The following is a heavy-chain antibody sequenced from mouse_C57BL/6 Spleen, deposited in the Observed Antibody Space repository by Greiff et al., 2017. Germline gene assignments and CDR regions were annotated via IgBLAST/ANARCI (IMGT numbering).Heavy chain of an antibody. D-gene: IGHD2-1*01. CDR1: GYTFTDYN. CDR3: ARGAPYGIDFAY. J-gene: IGHJ3*01. V-gene: IGHV1-22*01. CDR2: INPNNGGT. Sequence: EVQLQQSGPELVKPGASVKMSCKASGYTFTDYNMHWVKQSHGKSLEWIGYINPNNGGTSYNQKFKGKATLTVNKSSSTAYMELRSLTSEDSAVYYCARGAPYGIDFAYWGQGTLVTVSA.